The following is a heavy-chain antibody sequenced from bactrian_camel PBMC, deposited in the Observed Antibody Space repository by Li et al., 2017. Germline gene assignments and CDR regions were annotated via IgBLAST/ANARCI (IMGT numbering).Heavy chain of an antibody. D-gene: IGHD3*01. CDR2: IDNAGSATYT. Sequence: VQLVESGGDSVQPGGSLRLTCVVSGHSRGSNCVGWFRQAPGKEREGVAAIDNAGSATYTYYADSVKGRFTISRDNAGNTLYLQMDSLKPEDSDMYYCAAGWGYCDLQADFQARGQGTQVTVS. V-gene: IGHV3S54*01. J-gene: IGHJ4*01. CDR3: AAGWGYCDLQADFQA. CDR1: GHSRGSNC.